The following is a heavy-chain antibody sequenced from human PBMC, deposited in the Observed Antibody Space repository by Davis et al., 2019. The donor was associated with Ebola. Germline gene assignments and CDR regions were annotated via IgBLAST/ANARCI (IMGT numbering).Heavy chain of an antibody. D-gene: IGHD3-22*01. CDR1: GFTFSSYW. CDR3: ASYYDSSGYRGY. CDR2: ISGSGGST. J-gene: IGHJ4*02. V-gene: IGHV3-23*01. Sequence: GGSLRLSCVASGFTFSSYWMHWVRHAPGKGLEWVSAISGSGGSTYYADSVKGRFTISRDNSKSTLYLQMNSLRAEDTAMYYCASYYDSSGYRGYWGQGALVTVSS.